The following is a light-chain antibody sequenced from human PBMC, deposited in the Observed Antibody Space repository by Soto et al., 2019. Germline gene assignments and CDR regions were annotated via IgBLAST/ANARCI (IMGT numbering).Light chain of an antibody. Sequence: QSALTQPASVSGSPGQSITISCTGTSSDVGSYNLVSWYQQHPGKAPKLMIYEGSKRPSGVSNRFSGSKSGTSASLAISVLRSEDEADYYCAAWDDSLSGPGVFGTGTKVTVL. J-gene: IGLJ1*01. CDR1: SSDVGSYNL. CDR2: EGS. V-gene: IGLV2-14*02. CDR3: AAWDDSLSGPGV.